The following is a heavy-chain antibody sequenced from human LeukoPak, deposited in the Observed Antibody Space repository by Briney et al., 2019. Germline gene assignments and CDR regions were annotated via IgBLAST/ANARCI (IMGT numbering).Heavy chain of an antibody. CDR2: ISSSSSTV. Sequence: PGGSLRLSCAASGFTFSSYSMNWVRQAPGKGLEWVSYISSSSSTVYYADSVKGRFTISRDNSKNTLYLQMNSLRAEDTAVYYCTKDNYYDSSGYYDSFDYWGQGTLVTVSS. V-gene: IGHV3-48*01. D-gene: IGHD3-22*01. CDR1: GFTFSSYS. J-gene: IGHJ4*02. CDR3: TKDNYYDSSGYYDSFDY.